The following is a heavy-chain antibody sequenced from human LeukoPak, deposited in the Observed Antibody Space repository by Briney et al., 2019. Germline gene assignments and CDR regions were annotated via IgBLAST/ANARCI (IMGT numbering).Heavy chain of an antibody. D-gene: IGHD6-13*01. V-gene: IGHV3-23*01. J-gene: IGHJ5*02. Sequence: PGGSLRLSCAASGFTFSSYAMSWVRQAPGKGLEWVSAISGSGGSTYYAGSVKGRFTISRDNSKNTLYLQMNSLRAEDTAVYYCAKDNSSSWYGHWFDPWGQGTLVTVSS. CDR3: AKDNSSSWYGHWFDP. CDR1: GFTFSSYA. CDR2: ISGSGGST.